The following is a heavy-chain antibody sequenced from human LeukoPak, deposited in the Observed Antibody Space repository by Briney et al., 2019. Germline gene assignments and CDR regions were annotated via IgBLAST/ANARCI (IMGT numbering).Heavy chain of an antibody. CDR3: ARDRSSSGVFFDY. V-gene: IGHV4-61*02. Sequence: SQTLSLTCTVSGGSISSGSYYWSWIRQPAGKGLEWIGRIYTTGSTNYNPSLKSRGTISVDTSKNQFSLKLSSVTAADTAVYYCARDRSSSGVFFDYWGQGTLVTVSS. D-gene: IGHD6-19*01. CDR2: IYTTGST. J-gene: IGHJ4*02. CDR1: GGSISSGSYY.